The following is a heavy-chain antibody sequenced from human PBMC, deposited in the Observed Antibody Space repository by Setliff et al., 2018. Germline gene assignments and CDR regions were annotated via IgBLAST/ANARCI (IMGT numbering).Heavy chain of an antibody. Sequence: QPGGSLRLSCAASGFTFSSYSMNWVRQAPGKGLEWVSYISSSSSTIYYADSVKGRFTISRDNAKNSLYLQMNSLRAEDTAVYYCAKRGDTRTFDYWGQGTLVTVSS. CDR2: ISSSSSTI. CDR3: AKRGDTRTFDY. V-gene: IGHV3-48*04. D-gene: IGHD5-18*01. CDR1: GFTFSSYS. J-gene: IGHJ4*02.